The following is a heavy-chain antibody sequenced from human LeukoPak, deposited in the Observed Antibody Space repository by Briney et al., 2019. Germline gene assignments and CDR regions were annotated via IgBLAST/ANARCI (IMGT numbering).Heavy chain of an antibody. D-gene: IGHD6-19*01. CDR3: ARASRGIAVAGTGNYFDY. CDR2: IYHSGST. V-gene: IGHV4-30-2*01. J-gene: IGHJ4*02. Sequence: SQTLSLTCAVSGGSISSGGYSWSWIRQPPGKGLEWIGYIYHSGSTYYNPSLKSRVTTSVDRSKNQFSLKLSSVTAADTAVYYCARASRGIAVAGTGNYFDYWGQGTLVTVSS. CDR1: GGSISSGGYS.